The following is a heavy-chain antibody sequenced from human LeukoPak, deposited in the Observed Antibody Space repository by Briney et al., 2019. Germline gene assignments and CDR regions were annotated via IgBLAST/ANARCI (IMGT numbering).Heavy chain of an antibody. CDR3: ARIKVGATFDY. CDR2: IYYSGST. Sequence: SETLSLTCTVSGGSISDGGYYWSWVRQHPGKGLEWIGYIYYSGSTCYNPSLESRVTISVDTSKNQFSLKLISVTAADTAVYSCARIKVGATFDYWGQGTLVTVSS. D-gene: IGHD1-26*01. J-gene: IGHJ4*02. CDR1: GGSISDGGYY. V-gene: IGHV4-31*03.